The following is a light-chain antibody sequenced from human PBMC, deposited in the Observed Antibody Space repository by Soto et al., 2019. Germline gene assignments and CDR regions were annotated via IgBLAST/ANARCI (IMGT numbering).Light chain of an antibody. V-gene: IGKV3D-15*01. CDR3: QQYNNWPRT. CDR2: NAS. J-gene: IGKJ1*01. CDR1: QSISSN. Sequence: EIVMTQSPATLSVSPGGSATLSCRASQSISSNLAWYQQRPGQTPRLLIYNASTRATGIPARFSGSGSGTEFTLIINGLQSEDFAVYYCQQYNNWPRTFGRGTKVEIK.